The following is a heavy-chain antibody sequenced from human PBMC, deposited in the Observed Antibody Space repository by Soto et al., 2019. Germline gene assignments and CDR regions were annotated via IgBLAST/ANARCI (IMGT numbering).Heavy chain of an antibody. Sequence: GGSLRLSCAASGFTFSSYGMHWVRQAPGKGLEWVAVIWYDGSNKYYADSVKGRITISRDNSKNTLYLQMNSLRAEDTAVYYCARDPGMATIMGWFDPWGQGTLVTVSS. D-gene: IGHD5-12*01. V-gene: IGHV3-33*01. CDR3: ARDPGMATIMGWFDP. J-gene: IGHJ5*02. CDR2: IWYDGSNK. CDR1: GFTFSSYG.